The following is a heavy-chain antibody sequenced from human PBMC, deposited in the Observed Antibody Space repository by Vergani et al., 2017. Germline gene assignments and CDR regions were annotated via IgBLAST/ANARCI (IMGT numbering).Heavy chain of an antibody. J-gene: IGHJ6*03. V-gene: IGHV3-15*01. Sequence: EVQLVESGGGLVKPGGSLRLSCAASGFTFSNAWMSWVRQAPGKGLEWVGRIKSKTDGGTTDYAAPVKGRFTISRDDSKNTLYLQMNSLKTEDTAVYYCTTDRYCSGGSWHGESYYYYMDVWGKGTTVTVSS. CDR2: IKSKTDGGTT. CDR1: GFTFSNAW. CDR3: TTDRYCSGGSWHGESYYYYMDV. D-gene: IGHD2-15*01.